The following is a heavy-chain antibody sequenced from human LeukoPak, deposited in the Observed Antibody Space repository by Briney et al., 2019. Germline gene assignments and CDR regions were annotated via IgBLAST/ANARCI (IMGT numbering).Heavy chain of an antibody. V-gene: IGHV4-4*07. CDR1: GGSISTYS. CDR3: ARAGGHTYFDL. CDR2: IFASGSI. D-gene: IGHD2-2*02. Sequence: SGTLSLTCTVSGGSISTYSWNWIRQPAGKGLEWIGRIFASGSINYSPSLKSRLTMSVDTSGNQFSLILSSLTAADTAVYYCARAGGHTYFDLWGRGTLLTVSS. J-gene: IGHJ2*01.